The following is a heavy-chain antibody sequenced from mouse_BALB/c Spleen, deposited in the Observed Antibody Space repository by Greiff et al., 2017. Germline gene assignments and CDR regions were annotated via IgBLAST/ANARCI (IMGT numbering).Heavy chain of an antibody. CDR1: GFSLTSYG. D-gene: IGHD1-1*01. V-gene: IGHV2-5-1*01. CDR3: ASNYYGSSSLAY. CDR2: IWRGGST. J-gene: IGHJ3*01. Sequence: VQVVESGPSLVQPSQSLSITCTVSGFSLTSYGVHWVRQSPGKGLEWLGVIWRGGSTDYNAAFMSRLSITKDNSKSQVFFKMNSLQADDTAIYYCASNYYGSSSLAYWGQGTLVTVSA.